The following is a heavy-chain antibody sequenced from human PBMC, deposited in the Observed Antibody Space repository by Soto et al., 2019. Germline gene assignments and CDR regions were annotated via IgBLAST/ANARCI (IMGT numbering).Heavy chain of an antibody. V-gene: IGHV4-4*02. CDR1: GGSISSSNW. CDR3: SLLLYGWRGGYYYGMDV. D-gene: IGHD2-21*01. CDR2: IYHSGST. Sequence: SETLSLTCAVSGGSISSSNWWSWVRQPPGKGLEWIGEIYHSGSTNYNPSLKSRVTISVDKTKKQFSLKLSSVTAAVTSVYYCSLLLYGWRGGYYYGMDVWGQGTTVTVSS. J-gene: IGHJ6*02.